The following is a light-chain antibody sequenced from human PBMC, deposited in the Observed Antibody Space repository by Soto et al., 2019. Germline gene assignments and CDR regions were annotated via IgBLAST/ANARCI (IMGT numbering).Light chain of an antibody. V-gene: IGLV2-14*01. CDR3: SSYTSSSTLVV. J-gene: IGLJ2*01. CDR1: SSDVGGYNY. CDR2: DVS. Sequence: QSALTQPASLSGSPGQSLTISCTGTSSDVGGYNYVSWYQQHPGKAPKLMIYDVSNRPSGVSNRFSGSKSGNTASLTISGLQAEDEADYYGSSYTSSSTLVVFGGGTQLTVL.